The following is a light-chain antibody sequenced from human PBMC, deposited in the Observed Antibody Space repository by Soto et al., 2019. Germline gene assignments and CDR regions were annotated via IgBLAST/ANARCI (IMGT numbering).Light chain of an antibody. CDR3: QQSYSTPVA. Sequence: DIQMTQSPSSLSASVGHRVTITCRASQSISSYLNWYQQKPGKAPKLLIYAASSLQSGVPSRFSGSGSGTDFTLTISSLQPEDFATYYCQQSYSTPVAFGQGTKVEIK. J-gene: IGKJ1*01. V-gene: IGKV1-39*01. CDR2: AAS. CDR1: QSISSY.